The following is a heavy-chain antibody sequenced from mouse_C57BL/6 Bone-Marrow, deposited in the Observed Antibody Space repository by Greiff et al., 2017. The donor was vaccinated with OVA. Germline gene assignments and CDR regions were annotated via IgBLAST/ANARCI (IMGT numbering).Heavy chain of an antibody. Sequence: EVHLVESGGGLVQPGGSLKLSCAASGFTFSDYYMYWVRQTPEKRLEWVAYISNGGGSTYYPDTVKGRFTISRDNAKNTLYLQMSRLKSEDTAMYYCARHVYDYDKGFAYWGQGTLVTVSA. J-gene: IGHJ3*01. CDR3: ARHVYDYDKGFAY. V-gene: IGHV5-12*01. CDR1: GFTFSDYY. D-gene: IGHD2-4*01. CDR2: ISNGGGST.